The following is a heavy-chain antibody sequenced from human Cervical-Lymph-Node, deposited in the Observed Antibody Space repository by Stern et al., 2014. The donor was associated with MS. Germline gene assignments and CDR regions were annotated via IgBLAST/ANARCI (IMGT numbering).Heavy chain of an antibody. CDR2: IFSSGST. J-gene: IGHJ6*02. CDR3: AREHYYGAGSQHGMDV. Sequence: VHLVESGPGLVKPSQTLSLTCTVSSGSISSGGYDWAWIRQYPRRGLEWIGYIFSSGSTFYNPSLKSRVTISLDTSKNQFFLRLTSVTAADTAVYYCAREHYYGAGSQHGMDVWGQGTTVTVSS. D-gene: IGHD3-10*01. CDR1: SGSISSGGYD. V-gene: IGHV4-31*03.